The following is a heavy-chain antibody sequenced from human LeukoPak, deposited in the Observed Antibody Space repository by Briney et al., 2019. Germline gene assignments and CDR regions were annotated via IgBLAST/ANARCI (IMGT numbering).Heavy chain of an antibody. J-gene: IGHJ3*02. V-gene: IGHV1-46*01. D-gene: IGHD1-26*01. CDR3: ARDVIVGAISDAFDI. Sequence: ASVKVSCKASGYTFTSYYMHWVRQAPGQGLEWMGIINPSGGSTSYAQKFQGRVTTTRDTSTSTVYMELSSLRSEDTAVYYCARDVIVGAISDAFDIWGQGTMVTVSS. CDR1: GYTFTSYY. CDR2: INPSGGST.